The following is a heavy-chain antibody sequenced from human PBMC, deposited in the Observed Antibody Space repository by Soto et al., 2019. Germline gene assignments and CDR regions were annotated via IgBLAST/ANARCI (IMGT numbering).Heavy chain of an antibody. CDR2: IYSGGGT. CDR1: GFTVSSSY. V-gene: IGHV3-66*01. J-gene: IGHJ3*01. Sequence: HPGGSLRLSCAASGFTVSSSYMTCVRQAPGKGLEWVSTIYSGGGTNYADSVKGRFTISRDNSKHTVLLQMNSLRAEDTAVYYCARYQLYFNDFSGRPLNAFDVWGHGTMVTVSS. CDR3: ARYQLYFNDFSGRPLNAFDV. D-gene: IGHD3-22*01.